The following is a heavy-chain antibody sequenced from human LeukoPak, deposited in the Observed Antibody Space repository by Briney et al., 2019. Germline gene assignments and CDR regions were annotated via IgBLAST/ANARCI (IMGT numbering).Heavy chain of an antibody. CDR1: GYTFTSYG. CDR2: IIPIFGTA. V-gene: IGHV1-69*13. Sequence: ASVKVSCKASGYTFTSYGISWVRQAPGQGLEWMGGIIPIFGTANYAQKFQGRVTITADESTSTAYMELSSLRSEDTAVYYCARTLTRPYYYYGMDVWGQGTTVTVSS. J-gene: IGHJ6*02. CDR3: ARTLTRPYYYYGMDV. D-gene: IGHD1-1*01.